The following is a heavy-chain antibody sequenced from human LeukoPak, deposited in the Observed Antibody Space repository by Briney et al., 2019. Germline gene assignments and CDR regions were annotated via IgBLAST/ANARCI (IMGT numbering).Heavy chain of an antibody. D-gene: IGHD6-19*01. CDR3: VRGSNGWSGMDV. CDR2: IYSDGRT. Sequence: GGSLRLSCAASGFTVSSNYMSWVRQAPGKGLEWVSVIYSDGRTYYADSVKARFTISRDNAKNTLYLQMNSLRAEDTAVYYCVRGSNGWSGMDVWGQGTTVTVSS. CDR1: GFTVSSNY. J-gene: IGHJ6*02. V-gene: IGHV3-66*01.